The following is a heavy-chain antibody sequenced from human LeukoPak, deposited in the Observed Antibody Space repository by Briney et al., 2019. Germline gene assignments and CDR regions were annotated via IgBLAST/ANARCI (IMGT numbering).Heavy chain of an antibody. D-gene: IGHD3-10*01. J-gene: IGHJ5*02. V-gene: IGHV4-30-4*01. CDR1: GGSISSGDYY. CDR3: AREGTYGSGSYYA. Sequence: PSQTLSLTCTVSGGSISSGDYYWSWIRQPPGKGQEWIGYIYYSGSTYYNPSLKSRVTISVDTSKNQFSLKLSSVTAADTAVYYCAREGTYGSGSYYAWGQGTLVTVSS. CDR2: IYYSGST.